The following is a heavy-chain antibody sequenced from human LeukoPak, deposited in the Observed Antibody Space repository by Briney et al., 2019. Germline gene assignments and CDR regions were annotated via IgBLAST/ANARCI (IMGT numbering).Heavy chain of an antibody. CDR3: ARDPGYFDWFVYFDY. Sequence: GASVKVSCKASGGTFSSYAISWVRQAPGQGLEWMGGIIPIFGTANYAQKFQGRVTITADESTSTAYMELRSLRSDDTAVYYCARDPGYFDWFVYFDYWGQGTLVTVSS. D-gene: IGHD3-9*01. J-gene: IGHJ4*02. CDR1: GGTFSSYA. CDR2: IIPIFGTA. V-gene: IGHV1-69*13.